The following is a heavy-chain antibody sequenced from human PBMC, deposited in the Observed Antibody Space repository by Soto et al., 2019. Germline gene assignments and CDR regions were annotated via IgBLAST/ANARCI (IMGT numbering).Heavy chain of an antibody. CDR2: IYSGGST. V-gene: IGHV3-66*01. D-gene: IGHD3-22*01. CDR1: GFTVSSNY. J-gene: IGHJ6*02. CDR3: ARDLYYYDSSGYYFYYYGMDV. Sequence: GGSLRLSCAASGFTVSSNYMSWVRQAPGKGLEWVSVIYSGGSTYYADSVKGRFTISRHNSKNTLYLQMNSLRAEDTAVYYCARDLYYYDSSGYYFYYYGMDVWGQGTTVTVSS.